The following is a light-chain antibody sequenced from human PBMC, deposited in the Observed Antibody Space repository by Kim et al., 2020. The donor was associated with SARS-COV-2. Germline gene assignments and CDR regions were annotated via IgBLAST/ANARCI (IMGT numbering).Light chain of an antibody. Sequence: LSPGERATRSCRASQSIISTYLAWYQQKPGQAPRLLIYSASTRATGIPDRFSGSGSGTDFTLTISRLEPEDFAVFYCHQYTSSPQTFGQGTKLEI. CDR3: HQYTSSPQT. CDR2: SAS. V-gene: IGKV3-20*01. CDR1: QSIISTY. J-gene: IGKJ2*01.